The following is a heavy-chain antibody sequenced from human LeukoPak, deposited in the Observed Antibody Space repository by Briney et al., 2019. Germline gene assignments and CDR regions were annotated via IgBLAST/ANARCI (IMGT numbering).Heavy chain of an antibody. CDR2: IYTSGSS. J-gene: IGHJ5*02. D-gene: IGHD3-10*01. Sequence: PSETLSLTCTVSGGSISSSTYYWSWIRQPAGKGLEWIGRIYTSGSSNYNPSLKSRVTMSVDTSKNQFSLKMSSVTAADTAVYYCARDQTMIRGVGWFDPWGQGTLVTVSS. V-gene: IGHV4-61*02. CDR1: GGSISSSTYY. CDR3: ARDQTMIRGVGWFDP.